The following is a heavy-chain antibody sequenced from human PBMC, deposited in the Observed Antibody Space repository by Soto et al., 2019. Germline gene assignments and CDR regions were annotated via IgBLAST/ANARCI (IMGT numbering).Heavy chain of an antibody. CDR3: VSDYGYYKFDH. CDR1: GVTFSRYS. D-gene: IGHD4-17*01. V-gene: IGHV3-33*01. Sequence: QVQLVESGGGVVQPGRSLRLSCAASGVTFSRYSMHWVRLAPGKGLEWVAAIWSHGNNQYYVDSVKGRFTISRDNSKNTLYLQMNSLRDEDTAVYYCVSDYGYYKFDHWGLGTLVTVSS. CDR2: IWSHGNNQ. J-gene: IGHJ4*02.